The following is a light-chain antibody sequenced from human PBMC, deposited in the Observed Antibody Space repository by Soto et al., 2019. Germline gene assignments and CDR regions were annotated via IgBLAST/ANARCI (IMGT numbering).Light chain of an antibody. Sequence: QSVLTQPASVSGSPGQSITISCTGTSSDVGIYNLVSWYQQHPGKAPKVMIYEGSKRPSGVSNRFSGSKSGNTASLTISGLQAEDEADYYCCSYAGSTTDVVFGGGTKLPVL. CDR3: CSYAGSTTDVV. J-gene: IGLJ2*01. CDR2: EGS. CDR1: SSDVGIYNL. V-gene: IGLV2-23*01.